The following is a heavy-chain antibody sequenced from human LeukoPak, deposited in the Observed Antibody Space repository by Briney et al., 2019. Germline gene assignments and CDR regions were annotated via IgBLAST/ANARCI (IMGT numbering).Heavy chain of an antibody. V-gene: IGHV3-7*01. CDR1: GFTFSDYY. CDR3: AKDIVGGGDDY. D-gene: IGHD2-21*02. J-gene: IGHJ4*02. Sequence: PGGSLRLSCAASGFTFSDYYMNWVRQAPGKGLEWVANIQEDGKKENYVDSVRGRFTISRDNAKNSIYLQMNSLRVEDTAVYYCAKDIVGGGDDYWGQGTLVIVSS. CDR2: IQEDGKKE.